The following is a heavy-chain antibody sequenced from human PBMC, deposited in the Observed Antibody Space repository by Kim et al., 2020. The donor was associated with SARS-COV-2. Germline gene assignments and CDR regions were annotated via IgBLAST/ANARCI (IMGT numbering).Heavy chain of an antibody. CDR2: ISGDGGFT. CDR3: AKDVSHTAMGYYYYGMDV. CDR1: GFAFDDYA. Sequence: GGSLRLSCAVSGFAFDDYAMHWVRQAPGKGLEWVSLISGDGGFTFYADSVKGRFTISRDNSKNSLYLEMNSLGTADTAFYYCAKDVSHTAMGYYYYGMDVWGQGTTVTVSS. V-gene: IGHV3-43*02. D-gene: IGHD5-18*01. J-gene: IGHJ6*02.